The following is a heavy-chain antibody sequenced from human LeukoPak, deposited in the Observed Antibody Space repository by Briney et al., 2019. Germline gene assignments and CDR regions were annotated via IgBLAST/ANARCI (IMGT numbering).Heavy chain of an antibody. D-gene: IGHD3-10*01. CDR2: IKSKTDGGTT. CDR1: GFTFSNAW. Sequence: GGSLRLSCAAAGFTFSNAWMSWVRQAPGKGLEWVGRIKSKTDGGTTDYATPVKGRFTISRDDSKNPMYLQMDKLKTEDTAVYYCTTGSSMVRGVITFYYWGQGTLVTVSS. V-gene: IGHV3-15*01. J-gene: IGHJ4*02. CDR3: TTGSSMVRGVITFYY.